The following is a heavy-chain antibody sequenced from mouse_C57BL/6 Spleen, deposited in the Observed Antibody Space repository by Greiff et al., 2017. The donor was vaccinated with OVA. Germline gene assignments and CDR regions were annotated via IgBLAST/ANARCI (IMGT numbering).Heavy chain of an antibody. CDR2: IDPSDSYT. CDR1: GYTFTSYW. V-gene: IGHV1-50*01. Sequence: QVQLQQPGAELVKPGASVKLSCKASGYTFTSYWMQWVKQRPGQGLEWIGEIDPSDSYTNYNQKLKGKATLTVDKSSSTAYMQLSSLTSEDSAVYYGARKGAGSSYSWFAYWGQGTLVTVSA. J-gene: IGHJ3*01. D-gene: IGHD1-1*01. CDR3: ARKGAGSSYSWFAY.